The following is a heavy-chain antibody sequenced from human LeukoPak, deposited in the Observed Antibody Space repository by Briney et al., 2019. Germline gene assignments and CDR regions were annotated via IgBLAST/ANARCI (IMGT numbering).Heavy chain of an antibody. D-gene: IGHD5-18*01. V-gene: IGHV1-24*01. J-gene: IGHJ4*02. Sequence: ASVKVSCKVSGYTLTELSMHWVRQAPGQGLERMGGFDPEDGETIYAQKFQGRVTMTEDTSTDTAYMELSSLRSEDTAVYYCATMGYGRSGFVYWGQGTLVTVSS. CDR1: GYTLTELS. CDR3: ATMGYGRSGFVY. CDR2: FDPEDGET.